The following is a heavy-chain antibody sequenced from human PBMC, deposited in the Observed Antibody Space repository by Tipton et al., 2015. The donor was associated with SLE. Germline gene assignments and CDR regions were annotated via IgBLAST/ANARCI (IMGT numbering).Heavy chain of an antibody. V-gene: IGHV3-30*02. CDR2: IRFDGSNK. J-gene: IGHJ6*02. CDR1: GFTFSSYG. D-gene: IGHD2-2*01. Sequence: SGFTFSSYGMHWVRQAPGKGLEWVTFIRFDGSNKYYADSVKGRFTISRDNSKNTLYLQMNSLRAEDTAVYYCAYSGSYQLYYYYGMYVGGQGTTVTVSS. CDR3: AYSGSYQLYYYYGMYV.